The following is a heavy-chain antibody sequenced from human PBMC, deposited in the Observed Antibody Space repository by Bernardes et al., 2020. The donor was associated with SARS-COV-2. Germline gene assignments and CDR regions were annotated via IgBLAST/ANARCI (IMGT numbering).Heavy chain of an antibody. D-gene: IGHD2-15*01. CDR2: ISASAGST. J-gene: IGHJ4*02. V-gene: IGHV3-23*01. CDR3: AKPSYCSGGDCYYDY. CDR1: GFAFSTYA. Sequence: GGSLILSCAASGFAFSTYAMSWVRQAPGRGLEWVSTISASAGSTYYAHSVKGRFTISRDNFKNTLSLQMNSLRAEDTAVYYCAKPSYCSGGDCYYDYWGQGTLVTVSS.